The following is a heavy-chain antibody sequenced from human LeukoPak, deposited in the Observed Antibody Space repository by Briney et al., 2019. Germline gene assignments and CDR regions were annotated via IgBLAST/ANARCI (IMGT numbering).Heavy chain of an antibody. CDR3: ARDLGSSKYFQH. J-gene: IGHJ1*01. V-gene: IGHV4-38-2*02. D-gene: IGHD6-13*01. CDR1: GFSLNSGYY. CDR2: ISHSGTT. Sequence: SETLSLTCTVSGFSLNSGYYWGWTRRPPREGLGWIGSISHSGTTYYNPSLKSRVTISVDTSKNQFSLKVSSVTAADTAVYYCARDLGSSKYFQHWGQGTLVTVSS.